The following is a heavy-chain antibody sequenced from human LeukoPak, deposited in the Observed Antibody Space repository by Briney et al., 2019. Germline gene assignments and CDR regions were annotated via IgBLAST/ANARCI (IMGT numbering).Heavy chain of an antibody. CDR1: GGSFSGYY. V-gene: IGHV4-34*01. Sequence: SETLSLTCAVYGGSFSGYYWSWIRQPPGKGLEWIGEINHSGSTNHNPSLKSRVTISVDTSKNQFSLKLSSVTAADTAVYYCARGKSGSSWTRWFDPWGQGTLVTVSS. J-gene: IGHJ5*02. CDR3: ARGKSGSSWTRWFDP. CDR2: INHSGST. D-gene: IGHD6-13*01.